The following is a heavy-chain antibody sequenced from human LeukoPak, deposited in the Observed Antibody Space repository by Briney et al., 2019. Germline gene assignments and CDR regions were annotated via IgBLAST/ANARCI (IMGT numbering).Heavy chain of an antibody. CDR2: LWYDGVNT. J-gene: IGHJ4*02. CDR3: ARAQDSSSWYLDS. V-gene: IGHV3-33*01. D-gene: IGHD6-13*01. CDR1: GFSISTYG. Sequence: GGSLRLSCAASGFSISTYGMHWVRQAPGKGLEWVAVLWYDGVNTYYAASVKGRFTISRDNSKNTLYLQMNSLRAEGAAVYYCARAQDSSSWYLDSWGQGTLVTVSS.